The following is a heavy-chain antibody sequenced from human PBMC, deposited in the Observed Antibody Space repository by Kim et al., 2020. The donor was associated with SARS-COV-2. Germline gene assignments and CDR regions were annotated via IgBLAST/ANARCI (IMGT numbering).Heavy chain of an antibody. D-gene: IGHD3-3*01. Sequence: GGSLRLSCAASGFTFSSYSMNWVRQAPGKGLEWVSYISSSSSTIYYADSVKGRFTISRDNAKNSLYLQMNSLRDEDTAVYYCARDRRSITIFGGIQGGMDVWGQGTTVTVSS. CDR3: ARDRRSITIFGGIQGGMDV. CDR2: ISSSSSTI. CDR1: GFTFSSYS. J-gene: IGHJ6*02. V-gene: IGHV3-48*02.